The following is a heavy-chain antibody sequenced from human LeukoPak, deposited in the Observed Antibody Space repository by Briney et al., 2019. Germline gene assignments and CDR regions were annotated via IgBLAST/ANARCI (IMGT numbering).Heavy chain of an antibody. CDR1: GGSITSSSYF. V-gene: IGHV4-39*07. CDR2: VYYSGNT. CDR3: TREYGFMTTVFHAFDI. D-gene: IGHD4-17*01. J-gene: IGHJ3*02. Sequence: SETLSLTCTISGGSITSSSYFWGWIRQPPGKGLEWIGSVYYSGNTYYNSSLKSRVTISVDTSKNQFSLKLSSVTAADTAIYYCTREYGFMTTVFHAFDIWGQGTMVTVSS.